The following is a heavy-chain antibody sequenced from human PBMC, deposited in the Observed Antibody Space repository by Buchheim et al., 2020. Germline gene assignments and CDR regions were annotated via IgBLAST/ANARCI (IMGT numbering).Heavy chain of an antibody. V-gene: IGHV4-34*01. CDR3: ARASIVVVPAAILFSYYYGMDV. CDR2: INHSGST. D-gene: IGHD2-2*01. CDR1: GGSFSGYY. J-gene: IGHJ6*02. Sequence: QVQLQQWGAGLLKPSETLSLTCAVYGGSFSGYYWSWIRKPPGKGLEWIGEINHSGSTNYNPSLKSRVTISVATSKNQFSLKLSSVTAADTAVYYCARASIVVVPAAILFSYYYGMDVWGQGTT.